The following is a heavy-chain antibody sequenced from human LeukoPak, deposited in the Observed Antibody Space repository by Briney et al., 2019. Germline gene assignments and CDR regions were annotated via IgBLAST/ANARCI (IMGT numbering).Heavy chain of an antibody. D-gene: IGHD3-10*01. Sequence: YPSETLSLTCTVSGGSISSGSYYWSWIRQPAGKGLEWIGRIYTSGSTNYNPSLKSRVTISVDTSKNQFSLKLSSVTAADTAVYYCARDDVSYGSGSYYHFRYYYYYYMDVWGKGTTVTVSS. CDR3: ARDDVSYGSGSYYHFRYYYYYYMDV. CDR2: IYTSGST. J-gene: IGHJ6*03. CDR1: GGSISSGSYY. V-gene: IGHV4-61*02.